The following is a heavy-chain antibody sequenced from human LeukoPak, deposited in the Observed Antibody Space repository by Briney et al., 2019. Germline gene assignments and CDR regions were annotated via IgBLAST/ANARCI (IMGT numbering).Heavy chain of an antibody. Sequence: PGGSLRLSCAASGFTFSSYSTNWVRQAPGKGLEWVGRIKSKTDGGTTDYAAPVKGRFTISRDDSKNTLYLQMNSLKTEDTAVYYCTTDPLYVEQQLAYFDYWGQGTLVTVSS. CDR3: TTDPLYVEQQLAYFDY. V-gene: IGHV3-15*01. CDR1: GFTFSSYS. D-gene: IGHD6-13*01. J-gene: IGHJ4*02. CDR2: IKSKTDGGTT.